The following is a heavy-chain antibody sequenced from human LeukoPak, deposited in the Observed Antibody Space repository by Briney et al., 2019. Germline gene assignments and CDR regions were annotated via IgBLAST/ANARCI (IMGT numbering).Heavy chain of an antibody. J-gene: IGHJ3*02. CDR2: IYSGGST. CDR3: AREGPIVDWSSFDI. CDR1: GFTVSSNY. V-gene: IGHV3-53*01. Sequence: GGSLRPSCAASGFTVSSNYMSWVRQAPGKGLEWVSVIYSGGSTYYADSVKGRFTISRDNSKNTLYLQMNSLRAEDTAVYYCAREGPIVDWSSFDIWGQGTMVTVSS. D-gene: IGHD3-9*01.